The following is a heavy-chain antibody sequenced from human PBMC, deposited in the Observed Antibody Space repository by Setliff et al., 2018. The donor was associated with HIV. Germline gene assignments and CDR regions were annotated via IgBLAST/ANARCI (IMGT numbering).Heavy chain of an antibody. CDR3: ARFGVAYGIDV. V-gene: IGHV3-7*01. D-gene: IGHD3-10*01. Sequence: GGSLRLSCAASGFTFSTYWMSWVRQTPGKGLEWVATIKPDGSERSYVDSVKGRFTISRDNAENSLYLQMNSLRVENTAVYYCARFGVAYGIDVWGQGTKVTVSS. CDR2: IKPDGSER. CDR1: GFTFSTYW. J-gene: IGHJ6*02.